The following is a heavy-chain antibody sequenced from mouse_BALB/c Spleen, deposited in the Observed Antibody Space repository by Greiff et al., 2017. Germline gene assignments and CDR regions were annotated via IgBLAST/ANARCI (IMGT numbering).Heavy chain of an antibody. V-gene: IGHV1S29*02. CDR2: IYPYNGGT. J-gene: IGHJ2*01. CDR1: GYTFTDYN. D-gene: IGHD2-3*01. CDR3: APIYDGYYYFDY. Sequence: VQLKQSGPELVKPGASVKISCKASGYTFTDYNMHWVKQSHGKSLEWIGYIYPYNGGTGYNQKFKSKATLTVDNSSSTAYMELRSLTSEDSAVYYCAPIYDGYYYFDYWGQGTTLTVSS.